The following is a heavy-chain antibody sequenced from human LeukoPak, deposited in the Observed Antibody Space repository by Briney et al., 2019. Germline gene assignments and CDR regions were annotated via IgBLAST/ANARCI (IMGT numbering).Heavy chain of an antibody. Sequence: GGSLRLSCAASGFTFSSYSMNWVRQAPGKGLEWVPYISSSSSTIYYADSVKGRFTISRDNAKNSLYLQMNSLRAEDTAVYYCARDRITMVRYWYFDLWGRGTLVTVSS. CDR3: ARDRITMVRYWYFDL. CDR1: GFTFSSYS. V-gene: IGHV3-48*01. D-gene: IGHD3-10*01. CDR2: ISSSSSTI. J-gene: IGHJ2*01.